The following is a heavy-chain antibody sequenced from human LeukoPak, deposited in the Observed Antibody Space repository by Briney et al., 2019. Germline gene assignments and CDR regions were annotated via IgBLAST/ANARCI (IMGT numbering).Heavy chain of an antibody. Sequence: GGSLRLSCAASGFTFSSYSMNWVRQAPGKGLEWVSSISSSSSYIYYADSVKGRFTISRDNAKNSLYLQMNSLRAEDTVVYYCARDGAYCGGDCYPYYFDYWGQGTLVTVSS. CDR2: ISSSSSYI. J-gene: IGHJ4*02. CDR1: GFTFSSYS. V-gene: IGHV3-21*01. CDR3: ARDGAYCGGDCYPYYFDY. D-gene: IGHD2-21*01.